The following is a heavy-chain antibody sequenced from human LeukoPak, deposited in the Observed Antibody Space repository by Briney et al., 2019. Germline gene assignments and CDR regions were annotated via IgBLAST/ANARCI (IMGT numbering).Heavy chain of an antibody. CDR2: ISYDGSNK. D-gene: IGHD2-15*01. CDR1: GFTVSSNY. J-gene: IGHJ4*02. V-gene: IGHV3-30-3*01. CDR3: ARDGESVAATAPDY. Sequence: GGSLRLSCAASGFTVSSNYMSWVRQAPGKGLEWVAVISYDGSNKYYADSVKGRFTISRDNSKNTLYLQMNSLRAEDTAVYYCARDGESVAATAPDYWGQGTLVTVSS.